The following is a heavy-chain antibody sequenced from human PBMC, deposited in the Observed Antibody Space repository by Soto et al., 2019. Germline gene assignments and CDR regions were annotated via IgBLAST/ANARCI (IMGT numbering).Heavy chain of an antibody. CDR2: INPSWGST. V-gene: IGHV1-46*01. CDR3: AREYGNYDSSGYYAY. Sequence: ASVKVSCKTSGYSFTSYFMHWVRQAPGQGLEWMGIINPSWGSTNYAQKLQGRVSMTRDRSTSTVHMELSSLRSDDTAMYYCAREYGNYDSSGYYAYWGQGTLVTVSS. D-gene: IGHD3-22*01. CDR1: GYSFTSYF. J-gene: IGHJ4*02.